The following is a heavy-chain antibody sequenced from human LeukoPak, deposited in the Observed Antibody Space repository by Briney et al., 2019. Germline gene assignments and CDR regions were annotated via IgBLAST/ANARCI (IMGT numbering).Heavy chain of an antibody. CDR3: ARGLVAMSEYYYDSSGYLGGVFDY. D-gene: IGHD3-22*01. J-gene: IGHJ4*02. Sequence: ASVKVSCKASGYTFTSYDINWVRQATGQGLEWMGWMNPNSGNTGYAQKFQGRVTMTRNTSISTAYMELSSLRSEDTAVYYCARGLVAMSEYYYDSSGYLGGVFDYWGQGTLVTVSS. CDR1: GYTFTSYD. CDR2: MNPNSGNT. V-gene: IGHV1-8*01.